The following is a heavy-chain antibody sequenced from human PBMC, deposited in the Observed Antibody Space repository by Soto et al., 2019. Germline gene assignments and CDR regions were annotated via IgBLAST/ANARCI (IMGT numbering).Heavy chain of an antibody. Sequence: PSETLSLTCTVSGGSISSYYWGWIRQPPGKGLEWIGRIYTSGSTNYNPSPKSRVTMSVDTSKNQFSLKLTSVTAADTAVYYCARDPRGWYNYFDYWGQGTLVTVSS. CDR2: IYTSGST. D-gene: IGHD6-19*01. CDR1: GGSISSYY. V-gene: IGHV4-4*07. CDR3: ARDPRGWYNYFDY. J-gene: IGHJ4*02.